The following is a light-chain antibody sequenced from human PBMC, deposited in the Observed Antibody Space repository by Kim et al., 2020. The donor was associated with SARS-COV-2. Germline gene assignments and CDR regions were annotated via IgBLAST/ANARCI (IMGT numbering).Light chain of an antibody. J-gene: IGLJ1*01. CDR2: EVN. CDR3: CSFTRTNTFV. Sequence: QSALTQPASVSGSPGQSITISCTGVTNDINLVSWYLRRPGKAPELLIYEVNQRPSGVSNRFSGSKSGSTASLTIAGLQPEDEADYYCCSFTRTNTFVFGTGTKVTVL. V-gene: IGLV2-23*02. CDR1: TNDINL.